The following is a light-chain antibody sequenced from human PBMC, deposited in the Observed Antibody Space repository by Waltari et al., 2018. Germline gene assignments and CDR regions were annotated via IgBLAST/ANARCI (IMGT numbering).Light chain of an antibody. CDR1: SSDVGGSNY. CDR3: SSYTSTSTVL. J-gene: IGLJ2*01. Sequence: QSDLSQPASMSGSPGQSITISCTGPSSDVGGSNYVPWYQEYPGKAPKLIIYDVKNRPSGVSNRFSGSKSGNTASLTISGLQAEDEADYYCSSYTSTSTVLFGGGTKVTVL. CDR2: DVK. V-gene: IGLV2-14*03.